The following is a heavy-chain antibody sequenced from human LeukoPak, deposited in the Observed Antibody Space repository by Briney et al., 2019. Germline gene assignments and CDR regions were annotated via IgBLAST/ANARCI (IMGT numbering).Heavy chain of an antibody. D-gene: IGHD4-17*01. V-gene: IGHV3-7*01. CDR1: GFTFSSYW. Sequence: GGSLRLSCAASGFTFSSYWMSWVRQAPGKGLEWVANIKQDGSEKYYVDSVKGRFTISRDNAKNSLYLQMNSLRAEDTAVYYCARVSNTNRATGYFDYWGQGTLVTVSS. CDR2: IKQDGSEK. J-gene: IGHJ4*02. CDR3: ARVSNTNRATGYFDY.